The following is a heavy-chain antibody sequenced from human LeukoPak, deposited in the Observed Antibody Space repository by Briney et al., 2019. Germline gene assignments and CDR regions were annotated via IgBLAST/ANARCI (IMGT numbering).Heavy chain of an antibody. CDR2: INHSGST. Sequence: SETLSLTCAVYGGSFSGYYWSWIRQPPGKGLEWIGEINHSGSTNYNPSLKSRVTISVDTSKNQFSLKLRSVTAADTAVYYCARGARSGTPWFYWGQGTLVTVSS. J-gene: IGHJ4*02. D-gene: IGHD2-2*01. V-gene: IGHV4-34*01. CDR1: GGSFSGYY. CDR3: ARGARSGTPWFY.